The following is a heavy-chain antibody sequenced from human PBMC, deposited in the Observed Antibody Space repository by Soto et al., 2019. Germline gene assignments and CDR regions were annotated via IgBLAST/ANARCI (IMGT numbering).Heavy chain of an antibody. CDR3: AGPPGITGTTD. CDR2: IYYSGST. Sequence: QLQLQESGPGLVKPSETLSLTCTVSGGSISSSSYYWGWIRQPPGKGLEWIGSIYYSGSTYYNPSLKSRVTISVDTSKNQFSLKLSSVTAADTAVYYCAGPPGITGTTDWGQGTLVTVSS. D-gene: IGHD1-7*01. CDR1: GGSISSSSYY. V-gene: IGHV4-39*01. J-gene: IGHJ4*02.